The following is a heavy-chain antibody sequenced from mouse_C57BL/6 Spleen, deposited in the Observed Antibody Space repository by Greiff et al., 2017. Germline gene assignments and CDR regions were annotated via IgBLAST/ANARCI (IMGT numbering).Heavy chain of an antibody. Sequence: VQLQQPGAELVKPGASVKLSCKASGYTFTSYWMHWVKQRPGQGLEWIGMIHPNSGSNNYNEKFTSKATLTVDKSTSTSYMQHNSQTSEDSTVYYWASYYGSSPYAMDVWGQGTSVTVSS. CDR1: GYTFTSYW. D-gene: IGHD1-1*01. J-gene: IGHJ4*01. V-gene: IGHV1-64*01. CDR3: ASYYGSSPYAMDV. CDR2: IHPNSGSN.